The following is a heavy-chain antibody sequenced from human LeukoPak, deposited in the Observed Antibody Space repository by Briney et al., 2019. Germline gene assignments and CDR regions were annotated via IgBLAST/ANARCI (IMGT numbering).Heavy chain of an antibody. V-gene: IGHV4-4*02. J-gene: IGHJ4*02. D-gene: IGHD2-15*01. CDR3: ARDLVENSRGHDF. CDR1: GGSISSPNW. CDR2: IYLSGMT. Sequence: PSETLSLTCAVSGGSISSPNWWSWVRQPPGKGLEWIGEIYLSGMTNYKTSLKSRVTISVDESKNQFSLKLSSVTAADTAVYYCARDLVENSRGHDFWGQGILVIVSS.